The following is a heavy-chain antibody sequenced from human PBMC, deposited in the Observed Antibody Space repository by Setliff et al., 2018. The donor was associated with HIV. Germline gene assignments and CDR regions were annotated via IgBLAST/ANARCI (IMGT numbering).Heavy chain of an antibody. CDR2: IYTSGST. CDR1: GGSISSGSYY. V-gene: IGHV4-61*02. D-gene: IGHD3-10*01. J-gene: IGHJ4*02. CDR3: ARESYFYYFDY. Sequence: SETLSLTCTVSGGSISSGSYYWSWIRQPAGKGLEWIGRIYTSGSTNYNPSLKSRVTISVDTSKNQLSLKLSSVTAADAAVYYCARESYFYYFDYWGQGTLVTVSS.